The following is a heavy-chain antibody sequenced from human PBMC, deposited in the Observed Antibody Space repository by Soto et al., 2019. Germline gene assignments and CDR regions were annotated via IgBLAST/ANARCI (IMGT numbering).Heavy chain of an antibody. CDR3: ARVRFSGVEDRVATTRYYYYGMDF. D-gene: IGHD5-12*01. J-gene: IGHJ6*02. V-gene: IGHV6-1*01. CDR1: GDSVSSNSAA. CDR2: TYYRSKWYN. Sequence: SQTLSLTCAISGDSVSSNSAAWNWIRQSPSRGLEWLGRTYYRSKWYNDYAVSVKSRITINPDTSKNQFSLQLNSVTPEDTAVYYCARVRFSGVEDRVATTRYYYYGMDFWGQGTTVTVSS.